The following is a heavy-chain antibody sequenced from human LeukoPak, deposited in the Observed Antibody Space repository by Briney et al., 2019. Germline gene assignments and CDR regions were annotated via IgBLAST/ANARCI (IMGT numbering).Heavy chain of an antibody. J-gene: IGHJ5*02. CDR1: GGSISSNY. V-gene: IGHV4-4*07. CDR3: ARVGVWFGELLGNWFDP. CDR2: IYATGST. D-gene: IGHD3-10*01. Sequence: SQTLSLTCTVSGGSISSNYWSWIRQPAGKGLEWIGRIYATGSTNYNPSLKSRITMSVDTSKNQLSLKLRSVTDADTAVYYCARVGVWFGELLGNWFDPWGQGTLVTVSS.